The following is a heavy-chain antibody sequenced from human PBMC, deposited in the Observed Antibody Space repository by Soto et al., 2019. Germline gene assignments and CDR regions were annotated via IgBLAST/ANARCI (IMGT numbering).Heavy chain of an antibody. J-gene: IGHJ4*02. CDR3: ARRTLYSSSWYGGIDY. V-gene: IGHV4-34*01. D-gene: IGHD6-13*01. Sequence: QVQLQQWGAGLLKPSETLSLTCAVYGGSFSGYYWSWIRQPPGKGLEWIGEINHSGSTNYNPSLTSRVTISVDTSKNQFSLKLSSVTAADTAVYYCARRTLYSSSWYGGIDYWGQGTLVTVSS. CDR2: INHSGST. CDR1: GGSFSGYY.